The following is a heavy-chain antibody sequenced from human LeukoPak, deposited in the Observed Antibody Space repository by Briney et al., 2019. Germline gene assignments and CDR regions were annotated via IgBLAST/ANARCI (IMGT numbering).Heavy chain of an antibody. CDR2: IWYDGNNK. CDR3: ARSDYYGSSD. D-gene: IGHD3-10*01. V-gene: IGHV3-33*01. CDR1: GFTFSRNG. Sequence: GGSLRLSCAASGFTFSRNGMHWVRQAPGKGLEWVALIWYDGNNKYYADSVKGRFTISRDNAKNSLYLQMNSLRAEDTAVYYCARSDYYGSSDWGQGTLVTVSS. J-gene: IGHJ4*02.